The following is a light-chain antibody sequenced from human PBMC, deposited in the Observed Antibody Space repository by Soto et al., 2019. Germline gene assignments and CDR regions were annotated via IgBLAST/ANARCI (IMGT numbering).Light chain of an antibody. J-gene: IGLJ1*01. Sequence: QSVLTQPPSVSAAPGQTDTISCSGSSSNIGNNYVSWYQQLPGEAPKLLIYDSNKRPSGIPERFSASKSGTSATLAITGLQTGDEADYYCGAWDGSLRLYVFGTGTKVTVL. CDR3: GAWDGSLRLYV. CDR2: DSN. CDR1: SSNIGNNY. V-gene: IGLV1-51*01.